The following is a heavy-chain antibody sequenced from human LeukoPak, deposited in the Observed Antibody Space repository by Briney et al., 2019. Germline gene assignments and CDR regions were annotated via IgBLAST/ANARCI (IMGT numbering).Heavy chain of an antibody. CDR1: GFTVSSNY. CDR3: AKGKLDPVYDSSGYYPTYNWFDP. D-gene: IGHD3-22*01. V-gene: IGHV3-21*04. Sequence: PGGSLRLSCAASGFTVSSNYMNWVRQAPGKGLEWVSFISSSSSYIYYADSVKGRFTISRDNAKNSLYLQVNSLRAEDTAVYYCAKGKLDPVYDSSGYYPTYNWFDPWGQGTLVTVSS. J-gene: IGHJ5*02. CDR2: ISSSSSYI.